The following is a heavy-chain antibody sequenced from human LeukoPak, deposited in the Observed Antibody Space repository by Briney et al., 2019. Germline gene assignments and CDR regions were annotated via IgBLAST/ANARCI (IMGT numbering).Heavy chain of an antibody. J-gene: IGHJ5*02. CDR1: RGSICSHY. CDR2: IYYSGST. D-gene: IGHD3-3*01. CDR3: AREPYYDFWSGPQRGFDP. V-gene: IGHV4-59*11. Sequence: SETLSLTCTVSRGSICSHYWSWIRQPPGKGLEWIGYIYYSGSTNYNPSLKSRVTISVDRSKNQCSLKLSSVTAADTAVYYCAREPYYDFWSGPQRGFDPWGQGTLVTVSS.